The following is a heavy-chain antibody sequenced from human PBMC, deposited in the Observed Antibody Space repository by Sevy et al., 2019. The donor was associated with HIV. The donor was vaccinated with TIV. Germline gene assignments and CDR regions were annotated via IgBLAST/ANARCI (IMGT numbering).Heavy chain of an antibody. CDR3: AKGGQRSTLRHYDFWSGYNY. Sequence: GGSLRLSCAASGFTFSSYGMHWVRQAPGKGLEWVAVISYDGSNKYYADSVKGRFTISRDNSKNTLYLQMNSLRAEDTAVYYCAKGGQRSTLRHYDFWSGYNYWGQGTLVTVSS. J-gene: IGHJ4*02. CDR1: GFTFSSYG. CDR2: ISYDGSNK. V-gene: IGHV3-30*18. D-gene: IGHD3-3*01.